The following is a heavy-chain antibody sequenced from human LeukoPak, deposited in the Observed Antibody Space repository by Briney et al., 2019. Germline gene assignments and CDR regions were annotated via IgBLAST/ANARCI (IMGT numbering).Heavy chain of an antibody. D-gene: IGHD6-13*01. CDR1: GYTFTSYG. J-gene: IGHJ1*01. CDR3: ARDLPYEIAAAAPEDFQH. Sequence: ASVKVSCKASGYTFTSYGISWVRQAPGQGLEWMGWISAYNGNTNYAQKLQGRVTMTTDTSTSTAYMELRSLRSDDTAVYYCARDLPYEIAAAAPEDFQHWGQGTLVTVSS. V-gene: IGHV1-18*01. CDR2: ISAYNGNT.